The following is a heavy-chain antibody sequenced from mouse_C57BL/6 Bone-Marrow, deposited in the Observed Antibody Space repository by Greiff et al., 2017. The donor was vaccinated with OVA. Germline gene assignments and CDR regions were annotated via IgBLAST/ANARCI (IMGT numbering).Heavy chain of an antibody. J-gene: IGHJ2*01. CDR1: GYTFTDYY. CDR3: ARSERLRDYFDY. V-gene: IGHV1-76*01. Sequence: VQLQQSGAELVRPGASVTLSCKASGYTFTDYYISWVKQRPGQGLEWMARIYPGSGNIYSNEKFKGKATLTAENAANTAYMQLSSLTSDDSAVYFCARSERLRDYFDYWGQGTTLTVSS. CDR2: IYPGSGNI. D-gene: IGHD2-2*01.